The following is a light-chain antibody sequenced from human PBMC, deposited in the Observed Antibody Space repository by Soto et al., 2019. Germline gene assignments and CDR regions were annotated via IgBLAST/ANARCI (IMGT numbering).Light chain of an antibody. Sequence: QSVLTQSASVSGSPGQSITISCTGTSSDVGTYNLVSWYQHYPGNAPQLMIYDVNERPSGVSHCFSGSKSGNTASLTISGLQVEDEADYYCCSYATGTTWVFGGGTQLTVL. V-gene: IGLV2-23*02. CDR3: CSYATGTTWV. J-gene: IGLJ3*02. CDR1: SSDVGTYNL. CDR2: DVN.